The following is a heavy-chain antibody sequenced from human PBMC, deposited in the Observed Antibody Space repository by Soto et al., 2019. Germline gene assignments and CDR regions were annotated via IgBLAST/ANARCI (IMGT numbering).Heavy chain of an antibody. CDR2: ISGSGSST. V-gene: IGHV3-23*01. CDR3: AKDDCSGGSCYSHAFDI. J-gene: IGHJ3*02. CDR1: GFTFGGFG. Sequence: PGGALRLSFPALGFTFGGFGMTWVPRAPGKGLEWVAAISGSGSSTYYADSVKGRFTISRDNSKNTLYLQMNSLRAEDTAVYYCAKDDCSGGSCYSHAFDIWGQGTMVTVSS. D-gene: IGHD2-15*01.